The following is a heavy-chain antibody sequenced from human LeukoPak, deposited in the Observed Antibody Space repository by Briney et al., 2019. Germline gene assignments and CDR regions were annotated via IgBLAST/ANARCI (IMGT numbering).Heavy chain of an antibody. J-gene: IGHJ6*03. CDR3: ARRWNYGRNYYSDV. Sequence: PSETLSLTCAVYGGSFSNYYWSWIRQPPRKGLEWIGEINDSGRTNYNPTLMSRVTVSVDTSKNQFSLRLTSVTATDTAVYYCARRWNYGRNYYSDVWGNGATVSVSS. CDR1: GGSFSNYY. V-gene: IGHV4-34*01. CDR2: INDSGRT. D-gene: IGHD1-7*01.